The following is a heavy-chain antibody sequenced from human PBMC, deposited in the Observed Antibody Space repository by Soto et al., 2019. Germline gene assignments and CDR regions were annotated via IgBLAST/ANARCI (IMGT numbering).Heavy chain of an antibody. CDR3: AGSLRFYGMDV. D-gene: IGHD3-3*01. CDR2: INHSGST. Sequence: SETLSLTCAVSGGSFSDYHWSWIRQPPGKGLEWIGEINHSGSTNYNPSLKSRVTISVDTSKNQFSLKLSSVTAADTAVYYCAGSLRFYGMDVWGQGTTVTVS. CDR1: GGSFSDYH. J-gene: IGHJ6*02. V-gene: IGHV4-34*01.